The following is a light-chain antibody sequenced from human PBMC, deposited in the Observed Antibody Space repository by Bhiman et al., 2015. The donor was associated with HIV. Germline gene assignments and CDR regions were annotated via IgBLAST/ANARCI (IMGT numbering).Light chain of an antibody. V-gene: IGLV1-40*01. J-gene: IGLJ3*02. Sequence: QSVLTQPPSLSAAPGQRVTISCTGSSSNIGAGYDVHWYQQLPGTAPKLLIYGNSNRPSGVPDRFSGSKSGTSASLAIAGLQAEDEAVYYCQSYDSSLSGSWVFGGGTKLTVL. CDR3: QSYDSSLSGSWV. CDR1: SSNIGAGYD. CDR2: GNS.